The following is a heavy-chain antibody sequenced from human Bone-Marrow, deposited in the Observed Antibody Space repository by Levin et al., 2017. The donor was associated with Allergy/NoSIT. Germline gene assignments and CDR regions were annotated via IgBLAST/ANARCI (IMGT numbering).Heavy chain of an antibody. CDR1: GITVSSTY. V-gene: IGHV3-53*01. D-gene: IGHD3-16*02. CDR2: IQAGGSR. CDR3: AREDIRSPIYVSRSYPFDM. J-gene: IGHJ3*02. Sequence: PGGSLRLSCAASGITVSSTYMNWVRQAPGKGLEWVSVIQAGGSRNYADSVKGRFTISRDDAKNTVYLQMNSLRVEDTAVYYWAREDIRSPIYVSRSYPFDMWGQGTMVTVSS.